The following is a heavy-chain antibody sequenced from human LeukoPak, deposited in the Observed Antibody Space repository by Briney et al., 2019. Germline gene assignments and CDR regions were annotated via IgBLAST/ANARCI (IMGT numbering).Heavy chain of an antibody. D-gene: IGHD4-17*01. J-gene: IGHJ5*02. CDR3: ASAAGDYEVNWFDP. CDR1: GGSISSGGYY. CDR2: IYYSGST. V-gene: IGHV4-31*11. Sequence: SETLSLTCAVSGGSISSGGYYWSWIRQHPGKGLEWIGYIYYSGSTYYNPSLKSRVTISVDTSKNQFSLKLSSVTAADTAVYYCASAAGDYEVNWFDPWGQGTLVTVSS.